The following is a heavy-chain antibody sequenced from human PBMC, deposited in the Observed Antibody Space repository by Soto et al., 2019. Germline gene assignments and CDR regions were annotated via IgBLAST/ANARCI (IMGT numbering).Heavy chain of an antibody. Sequence: ASVKVSCKASGYTFTGHYTHWVRQAPEQGPEWMGEIGPESGATRYAQRFQGRVTMTRDMSITTVYMELNNLSPDDTAVYYCGRGRSGQIVVFYWGQGTPVTVSS. CDR3: GRGRSGQIVVFY. CDR2: IGPESGAT. J-gene: IGHJ4*02. CDR1: GYTFTGHY. D-gene: IGHD1-26*01. V-gene: IGHV1-2*02.